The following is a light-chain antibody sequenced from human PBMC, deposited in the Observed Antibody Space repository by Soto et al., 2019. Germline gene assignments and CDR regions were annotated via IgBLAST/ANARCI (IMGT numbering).Light chain of an antibody. CDR3: QQYYSTPPT. J-gene: IGKJ1*01. V-gene: IGKV4-1*01. Sequence: DIVMTQSPDSLAVSLGERATINCKSSQSVLYSSNNKNYLAWYQQKPGQPPKLLIYWASTRESGVPDRFSGGGSGTDFTLTISSLQAEDVAVYYCQQYYSTPPTFGQGTKVDI. CDR2: WAS. CDR1: QSVLYSSNNKNY.